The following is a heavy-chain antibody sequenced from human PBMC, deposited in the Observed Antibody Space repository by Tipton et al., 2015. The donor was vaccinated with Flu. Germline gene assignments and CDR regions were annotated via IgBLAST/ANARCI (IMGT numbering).Heavy chain of an antibody. CDR2: ITPSGFDK. V-gene: IGHV3-48*01. CDR1: GFTFSTYE. Sequence: GSLRLSCAASGFTFSTYEMNWVRQAPGKGLEWISYITPSGFDKYYAASVKGRFTVSRDNSKNTLYLQMNSLRAEDTAVYYCAKVPLVGATKVDAFDIWGQGTMVTVSS. D-gene: IGHD1-26*01. J-gene: IGHJ3*02. CDR3: AKVPLVGATKVDAFDI.